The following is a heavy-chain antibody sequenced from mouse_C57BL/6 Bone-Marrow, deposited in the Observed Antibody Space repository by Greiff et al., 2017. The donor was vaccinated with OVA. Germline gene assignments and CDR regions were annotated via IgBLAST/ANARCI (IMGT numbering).Heavy chain of an antibody. Sequence: EVKLMESGGDLVKPGGSLKLSCAASGFTFSSYGMSWVRQTPDKRLEWVATISSGCSYTYYPDSVKGRFTISSDHAKNTLYLQMSSLKSEDTAMYYCASATVAYWYFDVWGTGTTVTVSS. J-gene: IGHJ1*03. D-gene: IGHD1-1*01. CDR1: GFTFSSYG. CDR2: ISSGCSYT. V-gene: IGHV5-6*01. CDR3: ASATVAYWYFDV.